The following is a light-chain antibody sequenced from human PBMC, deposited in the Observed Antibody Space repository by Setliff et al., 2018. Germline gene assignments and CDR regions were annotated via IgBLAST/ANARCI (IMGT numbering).Light chain of an antibody. Sequence: SVLTQPPSASGTPGGSLTISCSGSNSNIGRNRVNWYQQLPGTAPQLLIYNSNQRPSGVPDRFSGSKSGTSASLAINGLQSEDEADYYCSSYRSSSTLVVFGGGTKVTVL. V-gene: IGLV1-44*01. CDR1: NSNIGRNR. CDR3: SSYRSSSTLVV. CDR2: NSN. J-gene: IGLJ2*01.